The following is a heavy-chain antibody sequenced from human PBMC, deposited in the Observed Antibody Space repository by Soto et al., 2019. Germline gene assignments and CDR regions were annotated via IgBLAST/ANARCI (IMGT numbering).Heavy chain of an antibody. D-gene: IGHD6-13*01. J-gene: IGHJ5*02. Sequence: GGSLRLSCAASGFTFSSYWMSWVRQAPGKGLEWVANIKQDGSEKYYVDSVKGRFTISRDNAKNSLYLQMNSLRAEDTAVYYCARGSVAAAGNWFDPWGQGTLVTVSS. CDR1: GFTFSSYW. V-gene: IGHV3-7*05. CDR2: IKQDGSEK. CDR3: ARGSVAAAGNWFDP.